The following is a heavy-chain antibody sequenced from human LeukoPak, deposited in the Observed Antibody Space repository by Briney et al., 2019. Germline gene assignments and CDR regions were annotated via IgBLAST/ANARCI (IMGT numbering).Heavy chain of an antibody. CDR3: ARNRSMTTTPGFDH. Sequence: PSETLSLTCAVSAYSIRGDDYWGWVRQFPGKGLEWIGSIYHSGSTHYNPSLKSRVTISVDTSKNQFSLMLNSVTAADTAVYYCARNRSMTTTPGFDHWGQGTLVTVSS. CDR2: IYHSGST. J-gene: IGHJ4*02. V-gene: IGHV4-38-2*01. CDR1: AYSIRGDDY. D-gene: IGHD4-11*01.